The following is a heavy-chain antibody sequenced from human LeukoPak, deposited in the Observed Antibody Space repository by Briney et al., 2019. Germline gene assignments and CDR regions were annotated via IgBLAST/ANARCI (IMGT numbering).Heavy chain of an antibody. CDR3: ARSGGYNWNDFASFDY. V-gene: IGHV3-74*01. CDR2: IGGLGEST. Sequence: HPGGSLRLSWAAAGLTFSSYWMHWVRHAPGKGLVCVSSIGGLGESTNYAASVKGRFTISRDNSKNTLYLQMNSLRAEDTAVYYCARSGGYNWNDFASFDYWGQGTLVTVSS. J-gene: IGHJ4*02. CDR1: GLTFSSYW. D-gene: IGHD1-20*01.